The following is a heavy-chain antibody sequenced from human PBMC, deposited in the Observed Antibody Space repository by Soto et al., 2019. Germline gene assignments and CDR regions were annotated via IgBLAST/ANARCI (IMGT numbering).Heavy chain of an antibody. J-gene: IGHJ3*01. CDR1: RYTFTSHG. CDR3: ARLLTEGATFREDAFDL. D-gene: IGHD1-26*01. Sequence: QVQLVQSGGDVKTAGASVKVSCTTFRYTFTSHGIAWVRQAPGQGLEWMGWISTFNGKTDYAQKFQGRVTMTADTLTSTVHMELRSLRSDDTAVYYCARLLTEGATFREDAFDLWGQGTKVTVSS. V-gene: IGHV1-18*01. CDR2: ISTFNGKT.